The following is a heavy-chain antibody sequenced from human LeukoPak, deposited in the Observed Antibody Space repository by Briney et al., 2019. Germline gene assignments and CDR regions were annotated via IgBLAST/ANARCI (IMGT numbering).Heavy chain of an antibody. CDR3: ARVSRLGAYFDY. CDR1: GGSISSYY. J-gene: IGHJ4*02. Sequence: SETLSLTCTVSGGSISSYYWSWIRQPAGKGLEWIGRIYTSGSTNYNPSLKSRVTMSVDTSKNQFSLKLGSVTAADTAVYYCARVSRLGAYFDYWGQGTLVTVSS. D-gene: IGHD3-16*01. CDR2: IYTSGST. V-gene: IGHV4-4*07.